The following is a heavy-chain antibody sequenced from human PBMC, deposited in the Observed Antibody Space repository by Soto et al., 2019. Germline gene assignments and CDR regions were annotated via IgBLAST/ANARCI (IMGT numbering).Heavy chain of an antibody. D-gene: IGHD6-13*01. J-gene: IGHJ5*02. V-gene: IGHV4-59*08. Sequence: QVQLQESGPGLVKPSETLSLTCTVSGGSISSYYWSWIRQPPGKGLEWIGDIYNSGNTKYNPSLKSRVTISLDTSNNQFSLKLNSVTAADTAVYYCVRQIAVAATSDWFDPWGQGSLVTVSS. CDR2: IYNSGNT. CDR1: GGSISSYY. CDR3: VRQIAVAATSDWFDP.